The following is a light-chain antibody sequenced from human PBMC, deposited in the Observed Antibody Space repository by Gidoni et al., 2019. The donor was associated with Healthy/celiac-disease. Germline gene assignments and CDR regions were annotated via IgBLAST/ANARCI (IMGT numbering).Light chain of an antibody. CDR1: QDISNY. CDR2: DAS. V-gene: IGKV1-33*01. J-gene: IGKJ4*01. CDR3: QQYDNLPLT. Sequence: DIPMTQSPSSLSASVGDRVTITCQASQDISNYLNWYQQKPGKVPKLLIYDASNLETGDPLRFSGSGSETDFTFTISSLQPEDIATYYCQQYDNLPLTFGGGTKVEIK.